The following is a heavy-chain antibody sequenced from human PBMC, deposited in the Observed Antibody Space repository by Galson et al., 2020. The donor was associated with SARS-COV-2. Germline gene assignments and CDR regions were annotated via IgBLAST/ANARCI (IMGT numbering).Heavy chain of an antibody. D-gene: IGHD6-13*01. V-gene: IGHV3-33*01. CDR2: IWYDGSNK. J-gene: IGHJ4*02. CDR3: ARYLALGQQRVNY. CDR1: GFTFSSYG. Sequence: GGSLRLSCAASGFTFSSYGMHWVRQAPGKGLEWVAVIWYDGSNKYYADSVKGRFTISRDNSKNTLYLQMNSLRAEDTAVYYCARYLALGQQRVNYWGQGTLVTVSS.